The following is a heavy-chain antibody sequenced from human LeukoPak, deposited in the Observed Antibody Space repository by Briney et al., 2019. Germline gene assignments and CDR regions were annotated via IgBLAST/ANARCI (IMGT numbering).Heavy chain of an antibody. V-gene: IGHV4-59*12. CDR2: IYYSGST. D-gene: IGHD1-26*01. CDR3: ARGGGWELTYYYYYMDV. CDR1: GGSISSYY. J-gene: IGHJ6*03. Sequence: EPSETLSLTCTVSGGSISSYYWSWIRQPPGKGLEWIAYIYYSGSTNYNPSLKSRVTISVDTSKNQFSLKLSSVTAADTAVYYCARGGGWELTYYYYYMDVWGKGTTVTVSS.